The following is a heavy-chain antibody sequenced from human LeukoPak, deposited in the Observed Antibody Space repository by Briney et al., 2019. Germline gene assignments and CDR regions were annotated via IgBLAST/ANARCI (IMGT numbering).Heavy chain of an antibody. CDR2: ISGSGGST. Sequence: GGSLRLSCAASGFTFSSYAMSWVRQAPGKGLEWVSAISGSGGSTYYADSVKGRFTISRDNSKNTMYLQMNSLRAEDKAVYYCAKDQMAGLFDYWGQGTLVTVSS. J-gene: IGHJ4*02. D-gene: IGHD6-19*01. CDR1: GFTFSSYA. CDR3: AKDQMAGLFDY. V-gene: IGHV3-23*01.